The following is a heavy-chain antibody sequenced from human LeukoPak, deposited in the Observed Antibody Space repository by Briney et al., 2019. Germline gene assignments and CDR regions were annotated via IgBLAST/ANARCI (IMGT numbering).Heavy chain of an antibody. CDR1: GYTFTSYY. CDR3: ARDPSGSSPYYYYGMDV. Sequence: ASVKVSCKASGYTFTSYYLHWVRQAPGQGLEWMGIINPSGGSTSYAQKFQGRVTMTRDTSTSTVYVELSSLRSEDTAVYYCARDPSGSSPYYYYGMDVWGQGTTVTVSS. CDR2: INPSGGST. D-gene: IGHD1-26*01. J-gene: IGHJ6*02. V-gene: IGHV1-46*01.